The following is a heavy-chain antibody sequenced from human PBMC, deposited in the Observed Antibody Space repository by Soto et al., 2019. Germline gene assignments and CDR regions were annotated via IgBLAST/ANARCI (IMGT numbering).Heavy chain of an antibody. Sequence: QVQLQESGPGLVKPSQTLSLTCTVSGGSISSGGYYWSWIRQHPGKGLEWIGYIYYSGSTYYNPSLKSRVTISVDTSKNQFSLKLSSVTAADTAVYYCARRHRYYDSSGYYGESAFDIWGQGTMVIVSP. CDR2: IYYSGST. J-gene: IGHJ3*02. D-gene: IGHD3-22*01. V-gene: IGHV4-31*03. CDR3: ARRHRYYDSSGYYGESAFDI. CDR1: GGSISSGGYY.